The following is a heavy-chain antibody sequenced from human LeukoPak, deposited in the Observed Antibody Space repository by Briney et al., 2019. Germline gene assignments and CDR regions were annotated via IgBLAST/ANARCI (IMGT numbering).Heavy chain of an antibody. Sequence: PSQTLSLTCTVSGGSISSGDYYWSWIRQPPGKGPEWIGYIYYSGSTYYNPSLKSRVTISVDTSKNQFSLKLSSVTAADTAVYYCARGLGSSWYYFDYWGQGTLVTVSS. CDR2: IYYSGST. J-gene: IGHJ4*02. D-gene: IGHD6-13*01. V-gene: IGHV4-30-4*01. CDR3: ARGLGSSWYYFDY. CDR1: GGSISSGDYY.